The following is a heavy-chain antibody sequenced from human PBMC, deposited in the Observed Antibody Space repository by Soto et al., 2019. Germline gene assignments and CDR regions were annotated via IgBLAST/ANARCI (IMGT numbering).Heavy chain of an antibody. Sequence: SETLSLTCTDSGGSISSYYWSWIRQPPGKGLEWIGYIYNSGSTNYNPSLKSRVTISVDTSKKPFSLKPSSVTAADTAVYYCAREHYGSGSMDVWGQGTTVTVSS. CDR2: IYNSGST. J-gene: IGHJ6*02. V-gene: IGHV4-59*01. CDR3: AREHYGSGSMDV. CDR1: GGSISSYY. D-gene: IGHD3-10*01.